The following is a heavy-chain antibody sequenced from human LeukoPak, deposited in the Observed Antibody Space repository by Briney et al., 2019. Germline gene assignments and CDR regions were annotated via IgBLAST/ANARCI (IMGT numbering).Heavy chain of an antibody. J-gene: IGHJ4*02. D-gene: IGHD6-6*01. CDR1: GGSISSYY. V-gene: IGHV4-59*01. CDR3: ARVDSSSIAIGY. Sequence: SETLSLTCTVSGGSISSYYWSWIRQPPGKGLEWIGYIYYSGSTNYNPSLKSRVTISVDTSKNQFSLKLSSMTAADTAVYYCARVDSSSIAIGYWGQGTLVTVSS. CDR2: IYYSGST.